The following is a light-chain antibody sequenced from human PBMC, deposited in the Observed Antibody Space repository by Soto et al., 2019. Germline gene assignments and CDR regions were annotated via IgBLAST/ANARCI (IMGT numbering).Light chain of an antibody. CDR3: SSFAGSNTDV. J-gene: IGLJ1*01. CDR2: EVN. CDR1: SSDVGGYNY. Sequence: QSALTQPPSASGSPGQSVTISCTGTSSDVGGYNYVSWYQQHPGKAPKLIIFEVNKRPSGVPDRFSGSKSGNTASLTVSGLQADDEADYYCSSFAGSNTDVFGTGTKVTVL. V-gene: IGLV2-8*01.